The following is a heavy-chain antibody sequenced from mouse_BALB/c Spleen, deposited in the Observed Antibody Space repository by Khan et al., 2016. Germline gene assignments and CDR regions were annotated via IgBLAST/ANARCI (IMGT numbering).Heavy chain of an antibody. D-gene: IGHD4-1*01. J-gene: IGHJ2*01. CDR1: GYAFSSYW. V-gene: IGHV1-80*01. CDR2: IYPGDGDT. Sequence: VQLQQSGAELVRPGYSVKISCKASGYAFSSYWMNWVKQRPGQGLEWIGQIYPGDGDTNYNGKFKGKATLTADKSSSTAYMQISSLTTEDCAVYVCARGVGPDYWGQGTTLTVS. CDR3: ARGVGPDY.